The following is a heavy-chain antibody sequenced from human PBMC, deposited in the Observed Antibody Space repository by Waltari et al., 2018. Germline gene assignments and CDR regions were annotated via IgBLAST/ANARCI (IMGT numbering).Heavy chain of an antibody. J-gene: IGHJ4*02. D-gene: IGHD2-15*01. Sequence: EVQLVESGGGLIQPGGSLRLSGAGSGFSVSSNYMSWVRQAPGKELEWVSVIYSGGSTYYADSVKGRFTISRDNSKNTLYLQMNSLRAEDTAVYYCARGLLAGSHDYWGQGTLVTVSS. V-gene: IGHV3-53*01. CDR3: ARGLLAGSHDY. CDR2: IYSGGST. CDR1: GFSVSSNY.